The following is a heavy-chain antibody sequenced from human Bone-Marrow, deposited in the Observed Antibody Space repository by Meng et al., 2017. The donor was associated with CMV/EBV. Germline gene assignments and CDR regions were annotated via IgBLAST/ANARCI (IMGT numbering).Heavy chain of an antibody. Sequence: SETLSLTCAVSGGSISSSNWWSWVRQPPGKGLEWIGEIYHSGSTNYNPSLKSRVTISVDTSKNQFSLKLSSVTAADTAVYYCARHYYDSSGYYDKSFDYWGQGTLVTVSS. CDR1: GGSISSSNW. D-gene: IGHD3-22*01. CDR3: ARHYYDSSGYYDKSFDY. J-gene: IGHJ4*02. CDR2: IYHSGST. V-gene: IGHV4-4*02.